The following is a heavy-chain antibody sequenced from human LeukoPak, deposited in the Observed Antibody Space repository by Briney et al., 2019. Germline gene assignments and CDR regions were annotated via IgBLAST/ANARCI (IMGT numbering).Heavy chain of an antibody. CDR1: GDSISSYY. V-gene: IGHV4-4*07. Sequence: SETLSLTCTVSGDSISSYYWSWIRQPAGKGLEWIGRIYASGSTNYNPSLKSRVTMSADTSQNQFSLKLSSVTAADTAVYYCARLALRNYWFDPWGQGALVTVSS. J-gene: IGHJ5*02. CDR2: IYASGST. CDR3: ARLALRNYWFDP. D-gene: IGHD3-16*01.